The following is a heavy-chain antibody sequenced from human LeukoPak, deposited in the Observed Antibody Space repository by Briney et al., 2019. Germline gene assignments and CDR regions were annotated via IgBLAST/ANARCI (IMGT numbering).Heavy chain of an antibody. CDR2: FDPEDGET. D-gene: IGHD6-13*01. V-gene: IGHV1-24*01. CDR3: ATGDYSSSWYYYYYGMDV. Sequence: ASVKVSCKVSGYTLTELSMHWVRQAPGKGLEWMGGFDPEDGETIYAQKFQGRVTVTEDTSTDTAYMELSSLRSEDTAVYYCATGDYSSSWYYYYYGMDVWGQGTTVTVSS. CDR1: GYTLTELS. J-gene: IGHJ6*02.